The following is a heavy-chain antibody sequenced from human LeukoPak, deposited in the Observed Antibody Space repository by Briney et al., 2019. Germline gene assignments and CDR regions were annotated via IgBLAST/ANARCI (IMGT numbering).Heavy chain of an antibody. CDR3: AREGSSSSPVDYFDY. V-gene: IGHV4-30-2*01. J-gene: IGHJ4*02. CDR1: GGSISSGGYY. CDR2: IYHSGST. Sequence: SETLSLTCIVSGGSISSGGYYWSWIRQPPGKGLEWIGNIYHSGSTDYNPSLKSRVTISADRFKNQFSLNLSSVTAADTAVYYCAREGSSSSPVDYFDYWGQGTLVTVSS. D-gene: IGHD6-6*01.